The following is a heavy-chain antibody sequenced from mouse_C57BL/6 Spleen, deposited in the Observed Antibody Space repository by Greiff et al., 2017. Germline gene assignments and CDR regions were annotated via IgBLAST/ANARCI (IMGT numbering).Heavy chain of an antibody. CDR1: GFTFSSYG. V-gene: IGHV5-6*01. J-gene: IGHJ2*01. CDR2: ISSGGSYT. Sequence: EVKLMESGGDLVKPGGSLKLSCAASGFTFSSYGMSWVRQTPDKRLEWVATISSGGSYTYYPDSVKGRFTISRDNAKNTLYLQMSSLKSEDTAMYYCARQLGRYYFDYWGQGTTLTVSS. D-gene: IGHD4-1*01. CDR3: ARQLGRYYFDY.